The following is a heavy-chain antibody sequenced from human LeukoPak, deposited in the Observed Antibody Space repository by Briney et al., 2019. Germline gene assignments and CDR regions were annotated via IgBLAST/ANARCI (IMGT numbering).Heavy chain of an antibody. CDR2: ISSDGSEK. J-gene: IGHJ4*02. D-gene: IGHD3-9*01. CDR3: AKEPHMLTGYYTDYFDY. Sequence: GGSLRLSCAASGFSFRSYSMHWVRQAPGKGLQWVAVISSDGSEKYFADSVKGRFTISRDNSKNTLYLQMNSLRAEDTGVYFCAKEPHMLTGYYTDYFDYWGQGTMVTVSS. CDR1: GFSFRSYS. V-gene: IGHV3-30*01.